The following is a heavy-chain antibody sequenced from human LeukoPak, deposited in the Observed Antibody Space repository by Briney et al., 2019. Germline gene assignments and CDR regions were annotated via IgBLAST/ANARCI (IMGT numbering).Heavy chain of an antibody. CDR2: IYYSGST. D-gene: IGHD1-26*01. V-gene: IGHV4-39*01. Sequence: SETLSLTCTVSGGSISSSSYYWGWIRQPPGKGLEWIGSIYYSGSTYYNPSLKSRVTISVDTSKNQLSLKLSSVTAADTAVYCCARSWGVGAVDYWGQGTLVTVSS. J-gene: IGHJ4*02. CDR1: GGSISSSSYY. CDR3: ARSWGVGAVDY.